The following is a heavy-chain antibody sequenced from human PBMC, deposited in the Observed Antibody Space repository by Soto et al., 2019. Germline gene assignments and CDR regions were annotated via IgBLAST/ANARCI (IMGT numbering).Heavy chain of an antibody. CDR2: IYYSGST. Sequence: QLQLQESGPGLVKPSETLSLTCTVSGDSGGFISSSSYHWGWIRQPPGKGLEWIGNIYYSGSTYYTPSLRSRVTRSGDTSKNQFSLRLTPVAAADTAVYYCARLPPYGPLDYWGQGTLVTVSS. CDR3: ARLPPYGPLDY. J-gene: IGHJ4*02. D-gene: IGHD4-17*01. V-gene: IGHV4-39*01. CDR1: GDSGGFISSSSYH.